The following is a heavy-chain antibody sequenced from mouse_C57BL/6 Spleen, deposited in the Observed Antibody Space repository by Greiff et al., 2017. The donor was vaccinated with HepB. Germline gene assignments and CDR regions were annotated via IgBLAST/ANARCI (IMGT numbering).Heavy chain of an antibody. J-gene: IGHJ4*01. CDR2: IDPETGGT. V-gene: IGHV1-15*01. CDR3: TSPSSGYGAMDY. D-gene: IGHD3-2*02. Sequence: QVQLQQSGAELVRPGASVTLSCKASGYTFTDYEMHWVKQTPVHGLEWIGAIDPETGGTAYNQKFKGKAILTADKSSSTAYMEPRSLTSEDSAFDYCTSPSSGYGAMDYWGQGTSVTVSS. CDR1: GYTFTDYE.